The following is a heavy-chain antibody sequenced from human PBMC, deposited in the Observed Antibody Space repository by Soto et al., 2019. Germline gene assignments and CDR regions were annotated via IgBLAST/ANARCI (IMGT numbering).Heavy chain of an antibody. Sequence: WGSLRLSCAASGFTFSSYAMSWVRQAPGKGLEWVSAISGSGGSTYYADSVRGRFTISRDNSKNTLYLQMNSLRTEDTAVYYCAKDFYYYDTSGPFDYCGQGTLGTGS. CDR3: AKDFYYYDTSGPFDY. CDR2: ISGSGGST. V-gene: IGHV3-23*01. J-gene: IGHJ4*02. CDR1: GFTFSSYA. D-gene: IGHD3-22*01.